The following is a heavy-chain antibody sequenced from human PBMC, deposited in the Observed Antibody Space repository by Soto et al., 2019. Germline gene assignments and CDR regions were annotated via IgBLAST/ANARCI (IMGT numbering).Heavy chain of an antibody. Sequence: WFRQAPGKRLEWVGFIRSKAYGGTTEYAAYVKGRFTISRDDTKRIAYLQMNSLKNEDTAVYYCTRALEKYYDFWSGYYTPYYYYYYMDVWGKGTTVTVSS. D-gene: IGHD3-3*01. CDR3: TRALEKYYDFWSGYYTPYYYYYYMDV. V-gene: IGHV3-49*03. J-gene: IGHJ6*03. CDR2: IRSKAYGGTT.